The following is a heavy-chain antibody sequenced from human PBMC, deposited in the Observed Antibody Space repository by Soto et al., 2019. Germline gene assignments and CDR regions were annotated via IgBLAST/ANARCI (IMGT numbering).Heavy chain of an antibody. CDR2: ISAYNGIT. D-gene: IGHD5-18*01. Sequence: QVQLVQSGAEVKKPGASVKVSCKASGYTFTSYGISWVRQAPGQGLVWMGWISAYNGITNYAQKLQGRVTMTTDTSTSTGYMELRSLRSDDTAVYYCARDLISYGYGYENNGYWGQGTLVTVSS. CDR1: GYTFTSYG. V-gene: IGHV1-18*01. CDR3: ARDLISYGYGYENNGY. J-gene: IGHJ4*02.